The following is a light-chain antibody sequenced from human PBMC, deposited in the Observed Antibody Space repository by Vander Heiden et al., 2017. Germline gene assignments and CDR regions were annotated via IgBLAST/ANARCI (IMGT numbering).Light chain of an antibody. CDR3: QSHDSSRVV. J-gene: IGLJ2*01. Sequence: QSVLTQPPSVSGAPGQRVTISCTGSSSNIGKTYDVHWYQQLPGTAPKLLIYGNSNRPSGVPDRFSGSKSGTSASLAITGLQAEDEADYYCQSHDSSRVVFGGGTKLTVL. V-gene: IGLV1-40*01. CDR1: SSNIGKTYD. CDR2: GNS.